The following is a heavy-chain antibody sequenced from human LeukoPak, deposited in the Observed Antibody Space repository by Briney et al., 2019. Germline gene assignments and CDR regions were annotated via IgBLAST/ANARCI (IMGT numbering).Heavy chain of an antibody. Sequence: GGSLRLSCAASGFTFSSSAMSWVRQAPGKGLEWVSDISGSGDITYYADSVKGRFTISRDNSKNTLYLQMNSLRAEDTAVYYCAKTQGITIFGAVDYWGQGTLVTVSS. J-gene: IGHJ4*02. CDR2: ISGSGDIT. V-gene: IGHV3-23*01. CDR1: GFTFSSSA. CDR3: AKTQGITIFGAVDY. D-gene: IGHD3-3*01.